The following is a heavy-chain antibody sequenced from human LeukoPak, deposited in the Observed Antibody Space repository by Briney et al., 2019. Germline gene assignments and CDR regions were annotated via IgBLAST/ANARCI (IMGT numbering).Heavy chain of an antibody. CDR1: GGSISSSSYY. V-gene: IGHV4-39*07. Sequence: SETLSLTCTVSGGSISSSSYYWGWIRQPPGKGLEWIGSIYYSGSTYYNPSLKSRVTISVDTSKNQFSLKLSSVTAADTAVYYCARDVQHYYDSSGWIDYWGQGTLVTVSS. D-gene: IGHD3-22*01. CDR3: ARDVQHYYDSSGWIDY. J-gene: IGHJ4*02. CDR2: IYYSGST.